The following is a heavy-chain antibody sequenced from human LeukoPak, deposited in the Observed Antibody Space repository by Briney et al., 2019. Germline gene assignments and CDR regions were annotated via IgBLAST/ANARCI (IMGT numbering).Heavy chain of an antibody. J-gene: IGHJ4*02. Sequence: GGSLRLSCAASGFPFSSYWMTWVRQAPGKGLEWVANIKQDGSEKYYVDSVKGRFTISRDNAKNSLYLQMNSLRAEDTAVYYCARGMSSGYDFDYWGQGTLVTVSS. CDR3: ARGMSSGYDFDY. CDR2: IKQDGSEK. V-gene: IGHV3-7*01. CDR1: GFPFSSYW. D-gene: IGHD5-12*01.